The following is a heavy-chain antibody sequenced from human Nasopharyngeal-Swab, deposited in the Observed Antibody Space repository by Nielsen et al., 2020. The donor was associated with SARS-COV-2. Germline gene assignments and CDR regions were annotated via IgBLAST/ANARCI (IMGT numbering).Heavy chain of an antibody. V-gene: IGHV1-8*01. CDR1: EYIFSTFD. CDR3: ATPGYRSGHYFFDH. D-gene: IGHD5-18*01. CDR2: MSPTSGKT. J-gene: IGHJ4*02. Sequence: ASVKVSCKATEYIFSTFDINWVRQATGQGLEWMGWMSPTSGKTESAQKFQGRITMTRDTSTSTAYMELSSLTSEDTAIYYCATPGYRSGHYFFDHWGQGTLVTVSS.